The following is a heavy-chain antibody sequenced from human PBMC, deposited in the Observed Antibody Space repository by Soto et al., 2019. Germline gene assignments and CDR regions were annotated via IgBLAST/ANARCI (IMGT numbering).Heavy chain of an antibody. CDR3: ARGHRAMEYYYYYGMDV. V-gene: IGHV4-59*01. D-gene: IGHD5-18*01. CDR2: ISYSGST. CDR1: GGSISSSF. Sequence: SETLFLTCSVSGGSISSSFWSWIRQPPGKELEWIGYISYSGSTTYNPSLKSRITLSVDTSKNQFSLRVASVTAADTAVYYCARGHRAMEYYYYYGMDVWGQGTTVTV. J-gene: IGHJ6*02.